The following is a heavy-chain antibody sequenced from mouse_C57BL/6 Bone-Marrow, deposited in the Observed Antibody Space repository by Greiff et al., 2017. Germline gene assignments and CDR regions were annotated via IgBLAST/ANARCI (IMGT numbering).Heavy chain of an antibody. Sequence: QVQLKQSGAELVKPGASVKMSCKASGYTFTSYWITWVKQRPGQGLEWIGDIYPGSGSTNYNEKFKSKATLTVDTSSSTAYMQLSSLTSEDSAVYYCARSGYDYLYAMDYWGQGTSVTVSS. CDR2: IYPGSGST. CDR1: GYTFTSYW. J-gene: IGHJ4*01. D-gene: IGHD2-4*01. CDR3: ARSGYDYLYAMDY. V-gene: IGHV1-55*01.